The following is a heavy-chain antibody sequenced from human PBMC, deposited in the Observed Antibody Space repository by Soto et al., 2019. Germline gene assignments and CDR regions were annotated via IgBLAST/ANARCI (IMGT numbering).Heavy chain of an antibody. J-gene: IGHJ6*02. CDR2: IYTSGST. D-gene: IGHD6-19*01. V-gene: IGHV4-4*07. CDR3: AGGYSSGWYYYYYGMDV. CDR1: GGSIISYY. Sequence: SETLSLTCTVSGGSIISYYCSWIRQPAGKGLEWIGRIYTSGSTNYNPSLKSRVTISVDTSKNQFSLKLSSVTTADTAVYYCAGGYSSGWYYYYYGMDVWGQGTTVTV.